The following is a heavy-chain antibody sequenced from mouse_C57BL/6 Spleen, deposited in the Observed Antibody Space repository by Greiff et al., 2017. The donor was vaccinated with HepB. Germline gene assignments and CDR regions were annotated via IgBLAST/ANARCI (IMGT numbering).Heavy chain of an antibody. CDR3: TIYYGNYFDY. J-gene: IGHJ2*01. V-gene: IGHV5-9-1*02. D-gene: IGHD2-1*01. CDR2: ISSGGDYI. Sequence: EVHLVESGEGLVKPGGSLKLSCAASGFTFSSYAMSWVRQTPEKRLEWVAYISSGGDYIYYADTVKGRFTISRDKARNTLYLQMSSLKSEDTAMYYCTIYYGNYFDYWGQGTTLTVSS. CDR1: GFTFSSYA.